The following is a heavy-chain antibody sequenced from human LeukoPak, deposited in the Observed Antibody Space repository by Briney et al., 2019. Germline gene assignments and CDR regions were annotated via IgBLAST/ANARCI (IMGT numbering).Heavy chain of an antibody. Sequence: GSLRLSCAASGFTFSNYSMNWVRQPPGKGLEWIGEIYHSGSTNYNPSLKSRVTISVDKSKNQFSLKLSSVTAADTAVYYCARVKVDGSGSYKNYYYYYMDVWGKGTTVTISS. V-gene: IGHV4-4*02. CDR1: GFTFSNYSM. J-gene: IGHJ6*03. D-gene: IGHD3-10*01. CDR3: ARVKVDGSGSYKNYYYYYMDV. CDR2: IYHSGST.